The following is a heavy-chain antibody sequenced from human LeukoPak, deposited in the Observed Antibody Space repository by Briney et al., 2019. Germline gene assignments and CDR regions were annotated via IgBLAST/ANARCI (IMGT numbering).Heavy chain of an antibody. D-gene: IGHD6-13*01. CDR3: AKLDSSSSSY. J-gene: IGHJ4*02. V-gene: IGHV3-30*18. CDR2: ISYDGTNK. CDR1: GFTFSNYA. Sequence: GGSLRLSCAASGFTFSNYAMSWVRQAPGKGLEWVAFISYDGTNKYYADSVKGRFTISRDNSKNTLYLQINSLRAEDTAVYYCAKLDSSSSSYWGQGTLVTISS.